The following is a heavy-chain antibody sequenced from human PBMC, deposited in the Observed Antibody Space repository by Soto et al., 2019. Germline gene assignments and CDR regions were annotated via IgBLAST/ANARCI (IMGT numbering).Heavy chain of an antibody. D-gene: IGHD2-15*01. CDR2: INAGNGNT. J-gene: IGHJ4*02. V-gene: IGHV1-3*01. Sequence: ASVKVSCKASGYTFTSYAMHWVRQAPGQRLEWMGWINAGNGNTKYSQKFQGRVTITRDTSATTAYMELNSLRSEDTAVYYCARVLWYLDTFDYWGQGTLVTVSS. CDR1: GYTFTSYA. CDR3: ARVLWYLDTFDY.